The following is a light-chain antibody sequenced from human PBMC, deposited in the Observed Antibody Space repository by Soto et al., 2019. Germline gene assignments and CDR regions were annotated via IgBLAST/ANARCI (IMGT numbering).Light chain of an antibody. CDR3: QQYNNWPPYT. V-gene: IGKV3-15*01. CDR2: GAS. Sequence: EIVMTQSPATLSVSPGDRATLSCRASQSVSSDLAWYQQKPGQAPRLLIYGASTRATGLPTRFSGSGSGTEFTLTISSLQSEDFAVYYCQQYNNWPPYTFGQGTKVDIK. J-gene: IGKJ2*01. CDR1: QSVSSD.